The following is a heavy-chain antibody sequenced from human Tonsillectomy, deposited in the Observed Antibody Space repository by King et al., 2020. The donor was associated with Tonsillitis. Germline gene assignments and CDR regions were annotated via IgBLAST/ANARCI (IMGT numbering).Heavy chain of an antibody. D-gene: IGHD1-7*01. Sequence: VQLVESGGGLVQPGGSLRLSCSASGFTFSSYWMSWVRQAPGKGLEWVATIKQDGSEKYYVDSVKGRFTISRDNAKNSLYLQMNSLRAEDTAVYYCAGDLRNYEAGDYWGQGTLVTVSS. CDR2: IKQDGSEK. J-gene: IGHJ4*02. V-gene: IGHV3-7*01. CDR3: AGDLRNYEAGDY. CDR1: GFTFSSYW.